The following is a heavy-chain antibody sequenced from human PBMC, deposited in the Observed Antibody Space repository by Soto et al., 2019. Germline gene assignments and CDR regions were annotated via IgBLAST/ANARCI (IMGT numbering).Heavy chain of an antibody. CDR1: GGSISSSSYY. J-gene: IGHJ3*02. Sequence: QLQLQESGPGLVKPSETLSLTCTVSGGSISSSSYYWGWIRQPPGKGLEWIGSIYYSGSPYYNPSLKSRVTTPAATSKNQFSMKLRSVTAADTAVYYCARTYDFWSGYEDAFDIWGQGTMVTVSS. CDR2: IYYSGSP. D-gene: IGHD3-3*01. V-gene: IGHV4-39*01. CDR3: ARTYDFWSGYEDAFDI.